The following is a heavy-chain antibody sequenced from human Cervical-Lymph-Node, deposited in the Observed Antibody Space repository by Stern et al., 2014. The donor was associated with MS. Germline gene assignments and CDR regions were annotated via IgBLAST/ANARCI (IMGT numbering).Heavy chain of an antibody. CDR1: GGSVSSAGYY. J-gene: IGHJ6*02. Sequence: QVQLQESGPGLVKPSETLSLTCSFSGGSVSSAGYYWTWIRQPPGKGLEWIGYIYYSGSTTYKPSLKSRITISADTFKNQFSLKLTSVTAADTAMYYCARVLSTISSYGMDVWGQGTTVTVSS. CDR3: ARVLSTISSYGMDV. CDR2: IYYSGST. V-gene: IGHV4-61*08. D-gene: IGHD2-2*01.